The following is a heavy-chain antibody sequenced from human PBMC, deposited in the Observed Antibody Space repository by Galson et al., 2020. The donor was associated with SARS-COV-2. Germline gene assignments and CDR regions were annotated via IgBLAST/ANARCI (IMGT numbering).Heavy chain of an antibody. CDR2: VYYTGTT. V-gene: IGHV4-59*01. CDR1: GGSIRSYY. Sequence: SDTLSLTCTVSGGSIRSYYWSWIRQSPGKGLEWIGYVYYTGTTKYNPSLESRVTMSVDTSKDQFSLKLKSVTAADTAVYFCAREEYYYETTGAPSIAFDIWGQGTMVTVSS. D-gene: IGHD3-22*01. J-gene: IGHJ3*02. CDR3: AREEYYYETTGAPSIAFDI.